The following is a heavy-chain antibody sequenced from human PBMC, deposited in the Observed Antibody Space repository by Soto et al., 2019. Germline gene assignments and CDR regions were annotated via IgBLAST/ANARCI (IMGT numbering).Heavy chain of an antibody. D-gene: IGHD5-12*01. CDR3: ARGNHRWLQLWYFDL. J-gene: IGHJ2*01. CDR2: IIPIFGTA. V-gene: IGHV1-69*12. Sequence: QVQLVQSGAEVKKPGYSVTVSCKASGGTFSSYTISWVRQAPGQGLEWKGGIIPIFGTANYAQKFQGKVTNTADESTTTAYMELSRLRSEDTAVYYCARGNHRWLQLWYFDLWGRGTLVTVSS. CDR1: GGTFSSYT.